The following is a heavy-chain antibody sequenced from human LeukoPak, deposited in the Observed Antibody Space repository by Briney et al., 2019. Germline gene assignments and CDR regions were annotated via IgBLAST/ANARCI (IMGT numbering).Heavy chain of an antibody. Sequence: PSGTLSLTCAVSGGSISSSNWWSWVRQPPGKGLEWIGEIYHSGSTNYNPSLKSRVTISVDKSKNQLSLKLSSVTAADTAVYYCARESDSGYYINGAFDIWGRGTMVTVSS. J-gene: IGHJ3*02. V-gene: IGHV4-4*02. D-gene: IGHD3-22*01. CDR1: GGSISSSNW. CDR2: IYHSGST. CDR3: ARESDSGYYINGAFDI.